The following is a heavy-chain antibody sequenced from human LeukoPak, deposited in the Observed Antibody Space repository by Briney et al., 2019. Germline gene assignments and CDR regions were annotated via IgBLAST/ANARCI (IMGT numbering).Heavy chain of an antibody. Sequence: GGSLRLSCAASGFSFDTYAMHWVRQAPGRGLEGVALIWHDGSHKFYSNSVRGQFTISRDNSKNTVYLQINNLRPDDSAVYYCARKIFGSGSYPDVWGQGTLVTVSS. V-gene: IGHV3-33*01. J-gene: IGHJ4*02. CDR3: ARKIFGSGSYPDV. CDR2: IWHDGSHK. CDR1: GFSFDTYA. D-gene: IGHD3-10*01.